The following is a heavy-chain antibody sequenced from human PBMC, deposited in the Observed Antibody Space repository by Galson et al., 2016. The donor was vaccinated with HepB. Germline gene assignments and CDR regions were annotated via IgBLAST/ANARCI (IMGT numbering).Heavy chain of an antibody. CDR1: GYTFTSSY. J-gene: IGHJ4*02. CDR2: INVSGATT. V-gene: IGHV1-46*01. CDR3: ARDPVGTSTFDY. D-gene: IGHD1-26*01. Sequence: SVKVSCKASGYTFTSSYMHWVRQAPGQGLEWMGIINVSGATTNYAQKFQGRVTMTRDTSTSTVYMELSSLRSEDTAVYYCARDPVGTSTFDYWGQGTLVIVSS.